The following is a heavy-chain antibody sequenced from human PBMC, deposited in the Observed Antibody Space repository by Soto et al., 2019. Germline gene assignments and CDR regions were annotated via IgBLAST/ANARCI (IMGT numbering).Heavy chain of an antibody. J-gene: IGHJ4*02. CDR3: ARQYPSSSRHFDH. CDR2: VSSGSSNI. V-gene: IGHV3-21*01. CDR1: GFTFRTYN. D-gene: IGHD6-6*01. Sequence: EVELVESGGGLVKPGESLKLSCAASGFTFRTYNMIWVRQAPGKGLEWLASVSSGSSNIYYAASVTGRFTISRDNAPNALFLQINSLSAEDTAVYYCARQYPSSSRHFDHWGQGTLVTVSA.